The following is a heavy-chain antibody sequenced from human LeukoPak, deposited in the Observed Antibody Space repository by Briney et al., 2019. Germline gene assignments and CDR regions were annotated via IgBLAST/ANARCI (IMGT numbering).Heavy chain of an antibody. CDR2: ITTSGGNT. V-gene: IGHV3-23*01. J-gene: IGHJ4*02. D-gene: IGHD6-13*01. Sequence: GGSLRLSCAASGFTFSSYAMTWVRQAPGKGLEWVSTITTSGGNTYYADSVKGRFTISRDNSKSTLYLQMNILRAEDTAIYYCANPLVRSSWLLDYWGRGTLVTVSS. CDR1: GFTFSSYA. CDR3: ANPLVRSSWLLDY.